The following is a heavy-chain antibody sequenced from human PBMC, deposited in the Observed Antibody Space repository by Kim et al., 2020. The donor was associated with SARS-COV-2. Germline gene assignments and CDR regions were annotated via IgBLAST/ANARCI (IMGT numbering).Heavy chain of an antibody. CDR1: GFTFSSYE. CDR2: ISSSGSTI. J-gene: IGHJ4*02. V-gene: IGHV3-48*03. CDR3: ARVRVLRYFDWDFDY. Sequence: GGSLRLSCAASGFTFSSYEMNWVHQAPGKGLEWVSYISSSGSTIYYADSVKGRFTISRDNAKNSLYLQMNSLRAEDTAVYYCARVRVLRYFDWDFDYWGQGTLVTVSS. D-gene: IGHD3-9*01.